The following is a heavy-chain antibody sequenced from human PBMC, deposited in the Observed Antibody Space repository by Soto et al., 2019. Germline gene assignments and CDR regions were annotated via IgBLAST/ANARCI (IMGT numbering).Heavy chain of an antibody. CDR3: ARGYSYGPYYYYYGMDV. D-gene: IGHD5-18*01. CDR2: INPSGGST. J-gene: IGHJ6*02. V-gene: IGHV1-46*01. Sequence: AAVKFSCKASGYTFTSYYMHWVRQAPGQGLEWMGIINPSGGSTSYAQKFQGRVTMTRDTSTSTAYMELRSLRSDDTAVYYCARGYSYGPYYYYYGMDVWGQGTTVTVSS. CDR1: GYTFTSYY.